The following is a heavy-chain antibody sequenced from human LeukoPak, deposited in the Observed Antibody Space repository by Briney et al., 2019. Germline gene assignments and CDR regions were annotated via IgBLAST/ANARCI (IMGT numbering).Heavy chain of an antibody. V-gene: IGHV1-8*01. Sequence: ASVAVSCKASGYMFTNYDINRLRQATGQGRKGMGWMKLNSGNTGYAQKLQGRVTMTRNTSITTAYMELSSLRSDDTAVYYCARDRGGAPSLGATFHFWGQGTMVTVSS. CDR1: GYMFTNYD. J-gene: IGHJ3*01. CDR3: ARDRGGAPSLGATFHF. D-gene: IGHD4-23*01. CDR2: MKLNSGNT.